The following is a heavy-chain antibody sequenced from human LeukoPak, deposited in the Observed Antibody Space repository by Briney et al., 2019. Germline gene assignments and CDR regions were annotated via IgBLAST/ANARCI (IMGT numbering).Heavy chain of an antibody. V-gene: IGHV3-11*04. J-gene: IGHJ3*02. D-gene: IGHD2-2*01. CDR2: ISSSGSTI. CDR3: AQYCSSTSCHRGGDAFDI. Sequence: PGGSLRLSCAASGFTFSDYYMSWIRQAPGKGLEWVSYISSSGSTIYYTDSVKGRFTISRDNAKNSLYLQMNSLRAEDTAVYYCAQYCSSTSCHRGGDAFDIWGQGTMVTVSS. CDR1: GFTFSDYY.